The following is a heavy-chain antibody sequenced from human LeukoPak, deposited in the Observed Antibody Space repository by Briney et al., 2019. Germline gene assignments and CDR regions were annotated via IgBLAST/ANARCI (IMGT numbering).Heavy chain of an antibody. Sequence: AGGSLRLSCTASGFTFSSYAMSWVRQAPGKGLEWVSAISGSGGSTYYADSVKGRFTISRDNSKNTLYLQMNSLRAEDTAVYYCAKASSQIAVAGTVDYWGQGTLVTVSS. J-gene: IGHJ4*02. D-gene: IGHD6-19*01. V-gene: IGHV3-23*01. CDR1: GFTFSSYA. CDR3: AKASSQIAVAGTVDY. CDR2: ISGSGGST.